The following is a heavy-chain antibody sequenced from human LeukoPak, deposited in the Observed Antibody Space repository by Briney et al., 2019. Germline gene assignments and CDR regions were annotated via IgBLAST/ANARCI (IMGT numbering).Heavy chain of an antibody. CDR3: ARDRSGGTYYYDSSGYSF. CDR1: GFTVSDYY. Sequence: GWSLRLSCVASGFTVSDYYMSWIRPALGKGVEGVSSISGSGNTIYYAESAMGRFTISRDNAKNSLYLLMNSLTAEDTAVYYCARDRSGGTYYYDSSGYSFWGQGTLVTVSS. V-gene: IGHV3-11*01. J-gene: IGHJ4*02. D-gene: IGHD3-22*01. CDR2: ISGSGNTI.